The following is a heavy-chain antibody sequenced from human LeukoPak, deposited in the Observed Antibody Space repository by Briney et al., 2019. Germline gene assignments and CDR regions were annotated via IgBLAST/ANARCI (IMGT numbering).Heavy chain of an antibody. D-gene: IGHD1-26*01. CDR2: ISSSSSCI. Sequence: GGSLRLSCAASGSTFSSYSMNWVRQAPGKGLEWVSSISSSSSCIYYADSVKGRFTISRDNAKNSLYLQMNSLRAEDTAVYYCARASGSYHRIDYWGQGTLVTVSS. CDR1: GSTFSSYS. CDR3: ARASGSYHRIDY. J-gene: IGHJ4*02. V-gene: IGHV3-21*01.